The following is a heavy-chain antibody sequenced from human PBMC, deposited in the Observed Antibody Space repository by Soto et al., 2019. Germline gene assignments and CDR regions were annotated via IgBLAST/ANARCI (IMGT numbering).Heavy chain of an antibody. J-gene: IGHJ6*02. D-gene: IGHD3-22*01. CDR1: GFTFSNAW. CDR3: TTDPYYDSSGYYYSYYYGMDV. V-gene: IGHV3-15*01. Sequence: GGSLRLSCAASGFTFSNAWMSWVRQAPGKGLEWVGRIKSKTDGGTTDYAAPVKGRFTISRDDSKNTPYLQMNSLKTEDTAVYYCTTDPYYDSSGYYYSYYYGMDVWGQGTTVTVSS. CDR2: IKSKTDGGTT.